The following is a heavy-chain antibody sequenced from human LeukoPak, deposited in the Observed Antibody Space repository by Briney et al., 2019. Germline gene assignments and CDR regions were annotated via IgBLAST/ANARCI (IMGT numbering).Heavy chain of an antibody. CDR3: PKGKYGEEFEFAFDI. J-gene: IGHJ3*02. CDR1: GFTFRSYA. CDR2: ISCSGGNT. D-gene: IGHD4-17*01. V-gene: IGHV3-23*01. Sequence: GVSVRLSCAAWGFTFRSYAMLGVPQAPGRAREGGSAISCSGGNTHYADSVRGRFTIPRHNSKNTLDLNMNIVRARASGLFHCPKGKYGEEFEFAFDIWGQGTMVTVSS.